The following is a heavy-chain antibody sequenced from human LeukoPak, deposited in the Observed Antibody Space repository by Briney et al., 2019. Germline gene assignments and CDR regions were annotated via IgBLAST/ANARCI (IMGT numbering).Heavy chain of an antibody. CDR2: INSDGSST. CDR1: GFTFSSYW. CDR3: ARGIFGAGD. V-gene: IGHV3-74*01. Sequence: GGSLRLSCAASGFTFSSYWMHWVRQAPGKGLVWVSRINSDGSSTTYADPVKGRFTISRDNAKNTLYLQMNSPRAEDTAVYYCARGIFGAGDWGQGTLVTVSS. D-gene: IGHD3-3*01. J-gene: IGHJ4*02.